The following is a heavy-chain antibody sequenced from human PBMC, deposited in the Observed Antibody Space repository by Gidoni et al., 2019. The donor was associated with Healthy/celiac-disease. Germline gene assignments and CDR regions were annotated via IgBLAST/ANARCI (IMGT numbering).Heavy chain of an antibody. D-gene: IGHD3-22*01. CDR1: GFPFSSYA. CDR2: ISYDGSNK. Sequence: QVQLVESGGGVVQPGRSLRLSCAASGFPFSSYAMHWVRQAPGKGLEWVAVISYDGSNKYYADSVKGRFTISRDNSKNTLYLQMNSLRAEDTAVYYCARETRDSSGYYSYYYYMDVWGKGTTVTVSS. J-gene: IGHJ6*03. V-gene: IGHV3-30-3*01. CDR3: ARETRDSSGYYSYYYYMDV.